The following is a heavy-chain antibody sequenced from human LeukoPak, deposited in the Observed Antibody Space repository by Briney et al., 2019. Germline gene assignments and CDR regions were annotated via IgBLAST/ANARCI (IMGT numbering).Heavy chain of an antibody. V-gene: IGHV1-3*01. Sequence: ASVKVSCKASGYTFTSYAMHWVRQAPGQRLEWMGWINAGNGNTKYSQEFQGRVTMTTDTSTSTAYMELRRLRSEDTAVYYCARFTPRLTREKFDYWGQGPLVTVSS. J-gene: IGHJ4*02. CDR2: INAGNGNT. CDR3: ARFTPRLTREKFDY. D-gene: IGHD2-2*01. CDR1: GYTFTSYA.